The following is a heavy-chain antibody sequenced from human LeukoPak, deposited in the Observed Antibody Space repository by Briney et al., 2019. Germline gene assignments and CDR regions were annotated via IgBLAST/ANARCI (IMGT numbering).Heavy chain of an antibody. V-gene: IGHV3-23*01. D-gene: IGHD1-1*01. CDR3: AKANWVSNADAVW. Sequence: GGSLRLSCAASGFSFTNYAMSWVRQAPARGPEWVSSLRGGGETFYADSVKGRFTLSRDDSRNTVYLQLNNLRVEDTAIYYCAKANWVSNADAVWWGQGTQVTVSS. CDR2: LRGGGET. CDR1: GFSFTNYA. J-gene: IGHJ4*02.